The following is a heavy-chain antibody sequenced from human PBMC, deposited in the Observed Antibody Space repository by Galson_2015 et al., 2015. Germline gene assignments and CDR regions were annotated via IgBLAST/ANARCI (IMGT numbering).Heavy chain of an antibody. V-gene: IGHV3-23*01. CDR2: IRGSGGST. Sequence: SLRLSCAASGFTFSSYGMSWVRQAPGEGLEWVSGIRGSGGSTYYADSVKGRFTISRDNSKNTLYLQMNSLRAEDTAVYYCAKRSGWYRAFDIWGQGTMVTVSS. CDR1: GFTFSSYG. D-gene: IGHD6-19*01. CDR3: AKRSGWYRAFDI. J-gene: IGHJ3*02.